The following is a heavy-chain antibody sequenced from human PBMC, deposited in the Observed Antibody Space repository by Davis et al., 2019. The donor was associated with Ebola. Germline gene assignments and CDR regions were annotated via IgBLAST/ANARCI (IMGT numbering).Heavy chain of an antibody. CDR3: ARGLSVYDMDV. CDR2: LRSSGDNS. Sequence: GESLKISCAASGFSLSDFAMTWARQSPGKGLEWVSGLRSSGDNSFYAESVQGRFTISRDNSKNTLYLQMNSLRAEDTALYYCARGLSVYDMDVWGQGTTVTVSS. CDR1: GFSLSDFA. V-gene: IGHV3-23*01. J-gene: IGHJ6*02. D-gene: IGHD3-3*01.